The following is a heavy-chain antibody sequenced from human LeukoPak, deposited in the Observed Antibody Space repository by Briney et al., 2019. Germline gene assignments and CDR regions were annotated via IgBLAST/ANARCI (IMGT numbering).Heavy chain of an antibody. CDR3: ARGTSMSIGEDIVVVPAAMYSDY. J-gene: IGHJ4*02. Sequence: SETLSRTCAVYGGSFSGYYWSWIRQPPGKGLEWIGEINHSGSTNYNPSLKSRVTISVDTSKNQFSLKLSSVTAADTAVYYCARGTSMSIGEDIVVVPAAMYSDYWGQGTLVTVSS. CDR2: INHSGST. V-gene: IGHV4-34*01. CDR1: GGSFSGYY. D-gene: IGHD2-2*01.